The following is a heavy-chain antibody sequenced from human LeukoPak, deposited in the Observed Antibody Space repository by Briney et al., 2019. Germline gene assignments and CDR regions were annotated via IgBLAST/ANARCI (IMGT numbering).Heavy chain of an antibody. D-gene: IGHD2-2*01. CDR1: GGSISSGDYY. Sequence: SETLSLTCTVSGGSISSGDYYWSWSRQPPGKGLEWIGYIYYSGSTYYNPSPKSRVTISVDTSKNQFSLKLSSVTAADTAVYYCARVRGSTSLKWFDPWGQGTLVTVSS. V-gene: IGHV4-30-4*01. J-gene: IGHJ5*02. CDR2: IYYSGST. CDR3: ARVRGSTSLKWFDP.